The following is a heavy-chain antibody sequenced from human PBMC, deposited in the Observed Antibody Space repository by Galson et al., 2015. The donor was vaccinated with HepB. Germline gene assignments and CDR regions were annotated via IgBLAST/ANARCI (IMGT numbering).Heavy chain of an antibody. CDR3: CYYDSSGYYKRAQYYYYGMDV. V-gene: IGHV1-69*04. J-gene: IGHJ6*02. CDR2: IIPILGIA. Sequence: SVKVSCKASGGTFSSYAISWVRQAPGQGLEWMGRIIPILGIANYAQKFQGRVTITADKSTSTAYMELSSLRSEDTAVYYCCYYDSSGYYKRAQYYYYGMDVWGQGTTVTVSS. D-gene: IGHD3-22*01. CDR1: GGTFSSYA.